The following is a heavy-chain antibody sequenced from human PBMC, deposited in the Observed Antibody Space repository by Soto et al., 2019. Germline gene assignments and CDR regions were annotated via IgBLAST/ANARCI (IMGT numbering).Heavy chain of an antibody. V-gene: IGHV3-15*01. CDR1: GFTFTNAW. CDR3: ATCYGSGTDCQEDYLAF. CDR2: VKRKTNGGTT. D-gene: IGHD3-10*01. J-gene: IGHJ4*02. Sequence: PGGSLRLSCAASGFTFTNAWMSWVRQAPGKGLEWVGRVKRKTNGGTTDYAAPVKDRFNISRDDSKNTLYLQMNNLKTEDTAVYYCATCYGSGTDCQEDYLAFWGQGTQVTVSS.